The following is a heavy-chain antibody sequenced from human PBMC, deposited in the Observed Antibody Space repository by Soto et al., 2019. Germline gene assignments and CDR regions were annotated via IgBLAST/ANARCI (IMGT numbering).Heavy chain of an antibody. D-gene: IGHD5-18*01. Sequence: GGSLRLSCAASGFTFSDYYMSWIRQAPGKGLEWVSYISSSGSTIYYADSVKGRFTISRDNAKNSLYLQMNSLRAEDTAVYYCARADTAMVTDYFDYWGQGTLVTVSS. J-gene: IGHJ4*02. CDR1: GFTFSDYY. V-gene: IGHV3-11*01. CDR3: ARADTAMVTDYFDY. CDR2: ISSSGSTI.